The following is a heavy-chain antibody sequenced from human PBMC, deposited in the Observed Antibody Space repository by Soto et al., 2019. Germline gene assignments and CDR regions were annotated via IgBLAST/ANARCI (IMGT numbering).Heavy chain of an antibody. CDR3: AKERATTTAFYY. Sequence: GGSLRLSCAASGFTFSRDGMSWVRQAPGKGPEWVSFITDNGGSTYYADSVKGRFTISRDNTKNTLFLQMNSLRAEDTAVYYCAKERATTTAFYYCGQG. J-gene: IGHJ4*02. V-gene: IGHV3-23*01. D-gene: IGHD4-17*01. CDR1: GFTFSRDG. CDR2: ITDNGGST.